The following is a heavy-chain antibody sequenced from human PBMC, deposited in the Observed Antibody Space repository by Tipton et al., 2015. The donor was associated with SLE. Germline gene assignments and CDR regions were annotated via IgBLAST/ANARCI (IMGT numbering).Heavy chain of an antibody. CDR2: IYYSGST. V-gene: IGHV4-61*01. Sequence: TLSLTCTVSGGSVSSGSYYWSWIRQPPGKGLEWTGYIYYSGSTNYNPSLKSRVTISVDTSKNQFSLKLSSVTAADTAVYYCARDSGAAAAFDYWGQGTLVTVSS. J-gene: IGHJ4*02. CDR1: GGSVSSGSYY. D-gene: IGHD6-13*01. CDR3: ARDSGAAAAFDY.